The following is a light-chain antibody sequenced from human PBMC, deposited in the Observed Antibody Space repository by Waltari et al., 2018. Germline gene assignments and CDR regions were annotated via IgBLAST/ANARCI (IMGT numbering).Light chain of an antibody. J-gene: IGLJ2*01. CDR3: TTYPDTNTPVV. CDR2: DVR. V-gene: IGLV2-14*03. Sequence: QSALTQPASVSGSPGPSVTISCPGVSSDGDEYTIVSLFRHPPGKSPKPILFDVRKRPSDISNRFSGYKSGNTAFLTISRLQADDEADYYCTTYPDTNTPVVFGGGTKVTV. CDR1: SSDGDEYTI.